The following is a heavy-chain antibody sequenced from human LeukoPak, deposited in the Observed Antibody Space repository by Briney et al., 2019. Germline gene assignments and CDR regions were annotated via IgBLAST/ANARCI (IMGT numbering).Heavy chain of an antibody. CDR3: ARGRWHSGSYYLHP. J-gene: IGHJ5*02. Sequence: GGSQRLSCAASGFTVSIYAMSCVRQAPGKGLEWVSAISGSGGSTLYADSVKGRFTISRDNSKNSLYLQMNSLRAEDTVVYYCARGRWHSGSYYLHPWGQGTLVTVSS. CDR2: ISGSGGST. D-gene: IGHD1-26*01. V-gene: IGHV3-23*01. CDR1: GFTVSIYA.